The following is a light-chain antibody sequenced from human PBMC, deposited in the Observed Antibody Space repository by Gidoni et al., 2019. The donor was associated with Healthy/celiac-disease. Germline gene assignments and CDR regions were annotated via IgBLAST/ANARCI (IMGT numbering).Light chain of an antibody. Sequence: SQSVSSSYLAWYQQKPGQAPGLLIYGASSRATGIPDRFSGSGSGTDFTLTISRLEPEDFAVYYCQQYGSSPWTFGQGTKVEIK. CDR3: QQYGSSPWT. CDR1: QSVSSSY. J-gene: IGKJ1*01. V-gene: IGKV3-20*01. CDR2: GAS.